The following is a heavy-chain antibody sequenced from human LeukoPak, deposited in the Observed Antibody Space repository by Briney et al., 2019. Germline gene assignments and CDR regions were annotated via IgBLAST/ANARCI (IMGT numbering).Heavy chain of an antibody. CDR3: ARGRGGYCSGGSCYSGYYYYYMDV. CDR1: GGSISSSSYY. CDR2: IYYSGST. Sequence: SETLSLTCTVSGGSISSSSYYWGWIRQPPGKGLEWIGSIYYSGSTYYNPSLKSRVTISVDTSKNQFSLKLSSVTAADTAVYYCARGRGGYCSGGSCYSGYYYYYMDVWGKGTTVTVSS. V-gene: IGHV4-39*07. D-gene: IGHD2-15*01. J-gene: IGHJ6*03.